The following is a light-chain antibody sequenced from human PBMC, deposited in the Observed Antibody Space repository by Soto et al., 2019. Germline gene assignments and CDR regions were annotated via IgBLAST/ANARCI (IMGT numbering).Light chain of an antibody. CDR3: QKYNFCPPLT. Sequence: EIVMTQSPATLSVSPGERATLSCRASQSVNSNLAWYRQKPGQAPRLLISDAATRATGVPARLSGSGSGTEFTLTISSLQSEDSGIYYFQKYNFCPPLTFGGGTKVEIK. J-gene: IGKJ4*01. CDR2: DAA. V-gene: IGKV3-15*01. CDR1: QSVNSN.